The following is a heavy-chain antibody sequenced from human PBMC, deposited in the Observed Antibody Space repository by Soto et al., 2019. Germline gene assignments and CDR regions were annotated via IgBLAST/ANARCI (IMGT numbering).Heavy chain of an antibody. V-gene: IGHV3-33*01. CDR3: ARDMDSNYDGMDV. D-gene: IGHD4-4*01. Sequence: QVNLVQSGGGLVQPGRSLRLSCEASGFTFRNSGMEWIRQAPGKGLEWVARIWYDGSSQYYADSVKGRFTIPRDNSKNTLYMEMNSVRVEDTAVYYCARDMDSNYDGMDVWGQGTTVIVSS. CDR1: GFTFRNSG. J-gene: IGHJ6*02. CDR2: IWYDGSSQ.